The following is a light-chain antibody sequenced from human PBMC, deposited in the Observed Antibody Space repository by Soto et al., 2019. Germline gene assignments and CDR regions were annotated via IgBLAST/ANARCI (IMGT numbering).Light chain of an antibody. Sequence: EIVMTQSPATLSVSPGERATLSCRASQSVSSSLAWYQQKPGQAPRLLIYDASTRATGIPARFSGSGSGTEFTLTISSLQSEDFAVYYCQQYNNWPLLTFGPGTKVDIK. CDR1: QSVSSS. J-gene: IGKJ3*01. V-gene: IGKV3-15*01. CDR2: DAS. CDR3: QQYNNWPLLT.